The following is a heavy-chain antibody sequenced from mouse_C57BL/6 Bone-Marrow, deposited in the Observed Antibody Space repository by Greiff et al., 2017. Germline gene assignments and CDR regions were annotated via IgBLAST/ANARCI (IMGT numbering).Heavy chain of an antibody. Sequence: VQLKESGPVLVKPGASVKMSCKASGYTFTDYYMNWVKQSHGKSLEWIGVINPYNGGTSYNQKFKGKATLTVDKSSSTAYMELNSLTSEDSAVYYCARRDGYYPYWYFDVWGTGTTVTVSS. CDR2: INPYNGGT. J-gene: IGHJ1*03. CDR3: ARRDGYYPYWYFDV. D-gene: IGHD2-3*01. CDR1: GYTFTDYY. V-gene: IGHV1-19*01.